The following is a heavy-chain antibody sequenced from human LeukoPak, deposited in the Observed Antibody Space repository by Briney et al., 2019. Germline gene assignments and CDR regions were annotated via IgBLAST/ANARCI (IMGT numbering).Heavy chain of an antibody. Sequence: GGSLRLSCAASEFIFSSYEVNWVRQAPGKGPEWVSSISSGSSYIYYADSVKGRFTISRDNAKNSLYLQMNSLRAEDTAVYYCAKGYCSGGSCYFNYFDYWGQGTLVTVSS. V-gene: IGHV3-21*01. D-gene: IGHD2-15*01. CDR1: EFIFSSYE. CDR3: AKGYCSGGSCYFNYFDY. CDR2: ISSGSSYI. J-gene: IGHJ4*02.